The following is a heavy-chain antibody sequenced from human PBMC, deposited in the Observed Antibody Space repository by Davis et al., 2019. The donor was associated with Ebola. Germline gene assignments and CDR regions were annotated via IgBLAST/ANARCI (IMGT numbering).Heavy chain of an antibody. V-gene: IGHV1-69*13. CDR2: IIPIFGTA. CDR3: ARGLDTMIVWYLVAFDI. J-gene: IGHJ3*02. D-gene: IGHD3-22*01. CDR1: GGIFSSYA. Sequence: SVKVSCKASGGIFSSYAISWVRQAPGQGLEWMGGIIPIFGTANYAQKFQGRVTITADESMSTAYMELSSLRSEDTAVYYCARGLDTMIVWYLVAFDIWGQGTMVTVSS.